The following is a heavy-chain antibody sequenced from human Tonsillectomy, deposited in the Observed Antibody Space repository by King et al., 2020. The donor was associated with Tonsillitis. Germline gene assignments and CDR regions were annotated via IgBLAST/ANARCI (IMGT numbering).Heavy chain of an antibody. V-gene: IGHV3-30*04. CDR3: ARVKAVAGTYFDI. J-gene: IGHJ2*01. CDR2: ISYNGSSK. D-gene: IGHD6-19*01. Sequence: VQLVESGGGVVQPGRSLRLSCAASGFTFSNYAMHWVSQAPGKGLEWLAVISYNGSSKYYADSVKGRFSISRDNSKNTLYLEMNSLRPQDTALYSCARVKAVAGTYFDIWGRGTRVTVSS. CDR1: GFTFSNYA.